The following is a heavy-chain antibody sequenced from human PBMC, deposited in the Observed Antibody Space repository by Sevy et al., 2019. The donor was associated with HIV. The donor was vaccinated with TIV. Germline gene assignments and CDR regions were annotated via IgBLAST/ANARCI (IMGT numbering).Heavy chain of an antibody. D-gene: IGHD3-10*01. Sequence: GGSLRLCCAASGFTFSSYAMHWVRQAPGKGLGCVAVISYDGSNKYYADSVKSRFTISRDNSKNTLYLQMNSLRAEDTAVYYCARGPTITMVRELDYWGQGTLVTVSS. V-gene: IGHV3-30-3*01. CDR2: ISYDGSNK. CDR1: GFTFSSYA. J-gene: IGHJ4*02. CDR3: ARGPTITMVRELDY.